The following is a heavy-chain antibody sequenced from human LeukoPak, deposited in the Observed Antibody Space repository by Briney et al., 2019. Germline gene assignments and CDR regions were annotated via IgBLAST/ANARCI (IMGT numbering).Heavy chain of an antibody. CDR2: IKQDGSEK. D-gene: IGHD4-23*01. CDR1: GFTLSSYW. J-gene: IGHJ3*02. CDR3: ANEVGGNAFDI. V-gene: IGHV3-7*01. Sequence: HPGGSLRLSCAASGFTLSSYWMSWVRQAPGKGLEWVANIKQDGSEKYYVDSVKGRFTISRDNAKNSPYLQMNSLRAEDTAVYYCANEVGGNAFDIWGQGTMVTVSS.